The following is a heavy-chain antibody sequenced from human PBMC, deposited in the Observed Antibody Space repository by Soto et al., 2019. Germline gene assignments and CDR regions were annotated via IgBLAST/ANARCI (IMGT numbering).Heavy chain of an antibody. CDR2: IIPIFGTA. J-gene: IGHJ6*04. V-gene: IGHV1-69*06. CDR3: ARDGSPPDYDFWSGEKRLRYGMDV. Sequence: SVKVSCKASGGTVSSYAISWVRQAPGQGLEWMGGIIPIFGTANYAQKFQGRVTITADKSTSTAYMELSSLRSEDTAVYYCARDGSPPDYDFWSGEKRLRYGMDVWGKGTTVTVSS. D-gene: IGHD3-3*01. CDR1: GGTVSSYA.